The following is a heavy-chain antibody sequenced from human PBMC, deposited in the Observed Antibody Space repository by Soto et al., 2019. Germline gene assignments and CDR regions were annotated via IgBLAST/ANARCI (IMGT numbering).Heavy chain of an antibody. J-gene: IGHJ4*02. D-gene: IGHD1-1*01. Sequence: SVKVSCKASGNSFSSFSITWVRQAPGQGLEWMGRIIPILNMPNVAQKFQGRATITADRSTSTAYMELSSLRSDDTAMYYCASTFPGITSAGTLVFWGQGTPVTVSS. CDR3: ASTFPGITSAGTLVF. CDR2: IIPILNMP. V-gene: IGHV1-69*02. CDR1: GNSFSSFS.